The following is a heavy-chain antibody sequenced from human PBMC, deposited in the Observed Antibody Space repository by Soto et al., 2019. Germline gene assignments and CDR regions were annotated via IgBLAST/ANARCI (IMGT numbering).Heavy chain of an antibody. CDR3: ARLAANEYSSSSGGY. CDR2: IDPSDSYT. CDR1: GYSFTSYW. V-gene: IGHV5-10-1*01. J-gene: IGHJ4*02. D-gene: IGHD6-6*01. Sequence: GASMNISCKGSGYSFTSYWISWVRPLPGKGLEWMGRIDPSDSYTNYSPSFQGHVTISADKSISTAYLQWSSLKASDTAMYYWARLAANEYSSSSGGYWGQGTLVTVSS.